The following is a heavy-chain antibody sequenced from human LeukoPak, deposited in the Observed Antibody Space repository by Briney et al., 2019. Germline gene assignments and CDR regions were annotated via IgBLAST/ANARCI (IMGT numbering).Heavy chain of an antibody. D-gene: IGHD3-10*01. V-gene: IGHV4-59*12. Sequence: PSETLSLTCTVSGGSISSYYWSWIRQPPGKGLEWIGYIYYSGSTNYNPPLKSRVTISVDTSKNQFSLKLSSVTAADTAVYYCAREGNYYYYYMDVWGKGTTVTISS. CDR1: GGSISSYY. CDR2: IYYSGST. CDR3: AREGNYYYYYMDV. J-gene: IGHJ6*03.